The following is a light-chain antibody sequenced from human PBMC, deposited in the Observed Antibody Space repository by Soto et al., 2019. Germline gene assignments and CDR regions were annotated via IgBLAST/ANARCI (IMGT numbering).Light chain of an antibody. V-gene: IGLV2-14*03. CDR3: SSYITSSPWV. CDR1: SSDVGDYNY. Sequence: QSALTQPASVSGSPGQSITISCTGSSSDVGDYNYVSWYQQHPGEAPKLMLFDVGNRPSGVSNRFSGSKSGNTASLTISGLQAEDEADYYCSSYITSSPWVFGGGTKLTVL. J-gene: IGLJ3*02. CDR2: DVG.